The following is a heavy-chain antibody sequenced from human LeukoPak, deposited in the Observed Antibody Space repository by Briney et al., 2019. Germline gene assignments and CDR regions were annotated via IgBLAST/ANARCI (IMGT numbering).Heavy chain of an antibody. J-gene: IGHJ3*02. CDR1: GVSITSTSYY. V-gene: IGHV4-39*02. CDR3: ARDLAYCGGDCLDAFDI. CDR2: IYYSGST. Sequence: SETLSLTCTVSGVSITSTSYYWGWIRQPPGKGLEWIGSIYYSGSTYYNPSLKSRVTISVDTSKNQFSLKLSSVTAADTAVYYCARDLAYCGGDCLDAFDIWGQGTMVTVSS. D-gene: IGHD2-21*02.